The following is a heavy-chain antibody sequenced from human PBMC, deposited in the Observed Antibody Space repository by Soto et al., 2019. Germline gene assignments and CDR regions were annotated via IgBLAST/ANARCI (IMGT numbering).Heavy chain of an antibody. Sequence: PSETLSLTCTVSGGSISSGGYYWSWIRQHPGKGLEWIGYIYYSGSTYYNPSLKSRVTISVDTSKNQFSLKLSSVTAADTAVYYCARQGYNDYSKYYYYYYGMDVWGQGPTVTVSS. J-gene: IGHJ6*02. CDR2: IYYSGST. V-gene: IGHV4-31*03. D-gene: IGHD4-4*01. CDR1: GGSISSGGYY. CDR3: ARQGYNDYSKYYYYYYGMDV.